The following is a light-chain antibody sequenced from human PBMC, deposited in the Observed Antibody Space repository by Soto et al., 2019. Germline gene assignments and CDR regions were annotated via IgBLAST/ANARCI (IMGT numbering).Light chain of an antibody. CDR2: GAS. V-gene: IGKV3-20*01. CDR3: QQYASSVT. J-gene: IGKJ1*01. CDR1: QSFSSTF. Sequence: PGDRATLSCRASQSFSSTFFAWYQQKPGQALRLLIYGASSRATGIPDRFSGSGSGTDFTLTISRLEPEDFAVYYCQQYASSVTFGQGTKVEIK.